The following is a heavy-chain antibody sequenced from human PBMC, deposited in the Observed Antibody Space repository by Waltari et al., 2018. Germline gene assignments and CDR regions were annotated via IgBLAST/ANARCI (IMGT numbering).Heavy chain of an antibody. D-gene: IGHD2-15*01. V-gene: IGHV4-4*02. CDR3: ARDRGRGIYLDS. CDR1: GDSMSSTDW. J-gene: IGHJ4*02. Sequence: QLQLQESGPGLVKPSGTLTLTCAVSGDSMSSTDWWSWVRQSPGKGLEWIGQVQRSGGTNYNPSFASRGTVSVDTSTNQFSLKVTSATAADTAVYFCARDRGRGIYLDSWGQGTLVTVS. CDR2: VQRSGGT.